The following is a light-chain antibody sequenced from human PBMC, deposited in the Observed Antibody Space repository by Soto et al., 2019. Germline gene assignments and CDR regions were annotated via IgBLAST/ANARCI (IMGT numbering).Light chain of an antibody. CDR3: QQRSNWPPTWT. CDR2: DAS. V-gene: IGKV3-11*01. J-gene: IGKJ1*01. Sequence: EIVLTQSPATLSLSPGERATLSCRASQSVSSYLAWYQQKPGQAPRLLIYDASKRATGIPARFSGSGPGTDFTLTISSLEPEDFAVYYCQQRSNWPPTWTFGQGTKVEIK. CDR1: QSVSSY.